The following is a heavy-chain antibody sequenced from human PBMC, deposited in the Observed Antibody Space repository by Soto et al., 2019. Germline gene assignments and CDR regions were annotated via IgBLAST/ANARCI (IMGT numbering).Heavy chain of an antibody. CDR3: ARSQGSISFFGVTHHGMD. CDR1: GFLLSTSGMF. V-gene: IGHV2-70*11. CDR2: IDWDDDK. D-gene: IGHD3-3*01. J-gene: IGHJ6*01. Sequence: SGPTLVNPTQTLTLTCTFSGFLLSTSGMFVTWIRQPPGKALEWLARIDWDDDKYYTTSLKTRLTISKDTSKNQVVLTMTNMDPVDTATSYCARSQGSISFFGVTHHGMD.